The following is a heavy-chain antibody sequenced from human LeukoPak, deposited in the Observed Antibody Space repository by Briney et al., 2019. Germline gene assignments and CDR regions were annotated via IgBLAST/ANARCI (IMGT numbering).Heavy chain of an antibody. CDR1: GYTFTSYG. D-gene: IGHD3-10*01. CDR3: AREVLVVGYYYYYGMDV. CDR2: TSAYNGNT. V-gene: IGHV1-18*01. Sequence: ASVKVSCKASGYTFTSYGISWVRQAPGQGLEWMGWTSAYNGNTNYAQKLQGRVTMTTDTSTSTAYMELRSLRSDDTAVYYCAREVLVVGYYYYYGMDVWGQGTTVTVSS. J-gene: IGHJ6*02.